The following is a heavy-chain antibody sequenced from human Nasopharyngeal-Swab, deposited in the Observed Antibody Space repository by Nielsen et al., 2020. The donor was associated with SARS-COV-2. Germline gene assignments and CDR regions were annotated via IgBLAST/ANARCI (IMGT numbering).Heavy chain of an antibody. Sequence: VRQAPGQGLEWVSAISGSGGSTYYADSVKGRFTISRDNSKNTLYLQMNSLRAEDTAVYYCAKDGGVGLWSRDWYFDYWGQGTLVTVSS. D-gene: IGHD3-10*01. CDR3: AKDGGVGLWSRDWYFDY. V-gene: IGHV3-23*01. J-gene: IGHJ4*02. CDR2: ISGSGGST.